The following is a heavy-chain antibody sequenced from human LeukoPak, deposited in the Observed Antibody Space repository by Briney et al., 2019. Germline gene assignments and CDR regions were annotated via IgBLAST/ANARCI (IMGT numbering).Heavy chain of an antibody. CDR3: ARQEYCGGDCFEDN. J-gene: IGHJ4*02. D-gene: IGHD2-21*02. CDR2: IKQDGSEK. Sequence: GSLRLSCAASGFTFSSYWMSWVRQAPGKGLEWVANIKQDGSEKYYVDSVKGRFTISRDNAKNSLYLQMNSLRAEDTAVYYCARQEYCGGDCFEDNWGQGTLVTVSS. V-gene: IGHV3-7*01. CDR1: GFTFSSYW.